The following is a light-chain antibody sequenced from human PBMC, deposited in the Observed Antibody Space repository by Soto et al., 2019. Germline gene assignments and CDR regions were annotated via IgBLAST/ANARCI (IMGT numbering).Light chain of an antibody. CDR3: SSYTSSSTLV. V-gene: IGLV2-14*01. CDR2: DVS. CDR1: SSDVGGYNY. J-gene: IGLJ1*01. Sequence: QSVLTQPASVSGSPGQSITISCTETSSDVGGYNYVSWYQQHPGKAPKLMIYDVSNRPSGVSNRFSGSKSGHTASLTISGLQAEDEADYYCSSYTSSSTLVFGTGTKVHRP.